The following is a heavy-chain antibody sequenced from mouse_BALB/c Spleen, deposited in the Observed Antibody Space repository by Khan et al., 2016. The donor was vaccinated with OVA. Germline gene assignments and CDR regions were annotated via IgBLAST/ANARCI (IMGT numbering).Heavy chain of an antibody. CDR1: GFTFSNYA. CDR2: ISSGGTT. CDR3: ARDYWFTY. Sequence: EVELVESGGDLVKPGGSLKLSCAASGFTFSNYAMSWVRQTPEKRLEWVASISSGGTTYYPDSVKGRFTISRDNARNILYLQMNSLRSEDTAMFYCARDYWFTYWGQVTLVTVSA. J-gene: IGHJ3*01. V-gene: IGHV5-6-5*01. D-gene: IGHD1-1*02.